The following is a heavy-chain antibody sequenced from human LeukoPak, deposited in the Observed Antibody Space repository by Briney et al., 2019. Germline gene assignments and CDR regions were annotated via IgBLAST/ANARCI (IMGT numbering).Heavy chain of an antibody. Sequence: GGSLRLSCVASGLTFSSYSMNWVRQAPGKGLEWVSYISSSSSTIYYADSVKGRYTISRDNAKNSLDLQMNSLRDEDTAVYYCARARASGRSGFDYWGQGTLVTVSS. J-gene: IGHJ4*02. V-gene: IGHV3-48*02. CDR2: ISSSSSTI. CDR1: GLTFSSYS. CDR3: ARARASGRSGFDY. D-gene: IGHD2-15*01.